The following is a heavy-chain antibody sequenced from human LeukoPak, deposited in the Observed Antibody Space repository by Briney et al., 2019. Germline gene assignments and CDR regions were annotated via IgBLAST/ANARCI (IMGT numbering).Heavy chain of an antibody. D-gene: IGHD5-18*01. CDR1: GYSISSGYY. CDR3: ARPKSMVNAFDI. CDR2: INHSGST. J-gene: IGHJ3*02. V-gene: IGHV4-38-2*02. Sequence: PSETLSLTCTVSGYSISSGYYWGWIRQPPGKGLEWIGEINHSGSTNYNPSLKSRVTISVDTSKNQFSLKLSSVTAADTAVYYCARPKSMVNAFDIWGQGTMVTVSS.